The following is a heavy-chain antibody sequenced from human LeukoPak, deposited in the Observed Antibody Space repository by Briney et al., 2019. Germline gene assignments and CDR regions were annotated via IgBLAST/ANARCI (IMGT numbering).Heavy chain of an antibody. CDR3: ARGGKGRFLTHHYYMEV. Sequence: SVKVSCKASGGTFSSYAINWVRQAPGQGLEWMGGIIPIFGTTNYAQKFQGRVTITTDESTRTAYMELSSLRSEDTAVYYCARGGKGRFLTHHYYMEVWAKGTTVTVSS. D-gene: IGHD3-3*01. CDR2: IIPIFGTT. V-gene: IGHV1-69*05. J-gene: IGHJ6*03. CDR1: GGTFSSYA.